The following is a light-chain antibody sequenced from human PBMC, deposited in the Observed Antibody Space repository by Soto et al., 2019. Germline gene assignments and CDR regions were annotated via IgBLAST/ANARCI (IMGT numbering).Light chain of an antibody. CDR1: QSINIW. CDR3: QQYNSYSLT. Sequence: DIQMTQSPSTLSASVGDRVTITCRASQSINIWLAWYQQKPGKAPNLLIYKASSLESGVPSRFSGSGSGTEFTLTISSLQPDDFATYCCQQYNSYSLTFGQGTKVEIK. V-gene: IGKV1-5*03. J-gene: IGKJ1*01. CDR2: KAS.